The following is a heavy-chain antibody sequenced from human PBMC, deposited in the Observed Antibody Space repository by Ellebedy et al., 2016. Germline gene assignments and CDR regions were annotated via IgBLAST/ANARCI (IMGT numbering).Heavy chain of an antibody. CDR1: GFTFSSHS. CDR3: RLAYSGSYSTGDY. Sequence: GESLKISXAASGFTFSSHSMNWVRQAPGKGLEWVSSISSSSSTIYYADSVKGRFTISRDNAKNSMYLQMNSLRAEDTAVYYCRLAYSGSYSTGDYWGRGTLVTVSS. CDR2: ISSSSSTI. D-gene: IGHD1-26*01. J-gene: IGHJ4*02. V-gene: IGHV3-48*04.